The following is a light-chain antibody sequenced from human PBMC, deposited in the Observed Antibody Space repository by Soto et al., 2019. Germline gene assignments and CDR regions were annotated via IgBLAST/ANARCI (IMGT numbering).Light chain of an antibody. CDR2: DAS. Sequence: EIVLTQSPDTLSLSPGERATLSCRASQSVSSYLAWYQQKPGQAPRLLIYDASNRATGIPARFSGSGSGTDFTLTLSSLEPEDFAVYYCQQRSNWPPWTFGQGTKVEIK. J-gene: IGKJ1*01. CDR1: QSVSSY. CDR3: QQRSNWPPWT. V-gene: IGKV3-11*01.